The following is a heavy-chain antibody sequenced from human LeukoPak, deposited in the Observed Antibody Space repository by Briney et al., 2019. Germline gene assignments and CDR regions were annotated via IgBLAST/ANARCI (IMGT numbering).Heavy chain of an antibody. CDR2: IIPIFGTA. D-gene: IGHD3-22*01. J-gene: IGHJ4*02. CDR1: GGTFSSYA. CDR3: ARDRDYCDSSGPLPVFDY. Sequence: SVKVSCKASGGTFSSYAISWVRQAPGQGLEWMGRIIPIFGTANYAQKFQGRVTITTDESTSTAYMELSSLRSEDTAVYYCARDRDYCDSSGPLPVFDYWGQGTLVTVSS. V-gene: IGHV1-69*05.